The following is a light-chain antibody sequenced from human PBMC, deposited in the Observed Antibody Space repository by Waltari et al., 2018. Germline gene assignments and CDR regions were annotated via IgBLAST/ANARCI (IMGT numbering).Light chain of an antibody. CDR2: KAS. CDR3: QQYNSYSGGGT. J-gene: IGKJ1*01. V-gene: IGKV1-5*03. Sequence: DIQMTQSPSTLSASVGDRVTITCRASQSISSWLAWYQQKPGKAPKLLIYKASSLETGVPSRFSGSASGTEFTLTITNLQPDDFATYYCQQYNSYSGGGTFGQGTKVEIK. CDR1: QSISSW.